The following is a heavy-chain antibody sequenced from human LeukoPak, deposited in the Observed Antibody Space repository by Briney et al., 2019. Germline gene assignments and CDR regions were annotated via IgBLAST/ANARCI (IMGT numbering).Heavy chain of an antibody. CDR3: VRESRPGGAMGLYHNLDY. Sequence: PGGSLRLSCAGSGGTFSDFWMTWVRQTPGKGLEWVANIKEDGTEKNLVDSVKGRFTISRDNTKNLLFLEMNNLRGDDTAIYYCVRESRPGGAMGLYHNLDYWGQGTLVAVSS. CDR1: GGTFSDFW. D-gene: IGHD1-1*01. CDR2: IKEDGTEK. J-gene: IGHJ4*02. V-gene: IGHV3-7*01.